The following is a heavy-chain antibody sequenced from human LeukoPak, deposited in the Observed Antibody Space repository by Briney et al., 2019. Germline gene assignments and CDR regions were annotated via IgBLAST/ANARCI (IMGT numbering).Heavy chain of an antibody. Sequence: RGGSLRLSCAASGFTSSAYWMRWVRQVPGEGLVWVSGINSDVSTTNYADSVKGRFTISRDNAKNTIYLQMNSLRAEDTAVYYCARYGRYRAFDIWGPGTAVTVSS. D-gene: IGHD1-26*01. CDR3: ARYGRYRAFDI. CDR2: INSDVSTT. CDR1: GFTSSAYW. J-gene: IGHJ3*02. V-gene: IGHV3-74*01.